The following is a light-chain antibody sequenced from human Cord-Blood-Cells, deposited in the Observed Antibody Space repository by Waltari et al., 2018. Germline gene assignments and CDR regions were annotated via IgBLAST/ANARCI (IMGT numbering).Light chain of an antibody. CDR3: QSYDSSLSGSV. J-gene: IGLJ3*02. CDR1: SSNIGAGYD. Sequence: QSVLTQPPSVSGAPGQRVTISCTWSSSNIGAGYDVHWYQQLPGTAPKLLIYGNSKRPSGVPDRFSGSKSGTSASLAITGRQAEDEADYYCQSYDSSLSGSVFGGGTKLTVL. V-gene: IGLV1-40*01. CDR2: GNS.